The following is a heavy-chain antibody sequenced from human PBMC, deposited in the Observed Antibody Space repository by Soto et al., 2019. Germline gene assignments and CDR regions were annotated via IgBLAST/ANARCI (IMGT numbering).Heavy chain of an antibody. CDR3: ARGNHGWLDSWYFDL. J-gene: IGHJ2*01. D-gene: IGHD5-12*01. V-gene: IGHV1-69*12. CDR2: IIPIFGTV. Sequence: QVQLVQSGAEVKQPGSSVKVSCKASGGTFSNYPISWVRQAPGQGLEWMGGIIPIFGTVNYAQKFQGRVTITADESTSTAYMELSSLRSEDTAVYYCARGNHGWLDSWYFDLWGGGALGTVSS. CDR1: GGTFSNYP.